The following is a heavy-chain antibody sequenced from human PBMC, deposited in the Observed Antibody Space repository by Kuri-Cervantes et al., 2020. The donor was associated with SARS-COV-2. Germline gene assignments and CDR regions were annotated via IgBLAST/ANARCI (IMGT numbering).Heavy chain of an antibody. Sequence: SVKISRKASGGTFSSYAISWVRQAPGQGLEWMGGIIPIFGTANYAQKFQGRVTITADKSTSTAYMELSSLRSEDTAVYYCARDGQSGASGYWGQGTLVTVSS. CDR1: GGTFSSYA. V-gene: IGHV1-69*06. J-gene: IGHJ4*02. D-gene: IGHD1-26*01. CDR2: IIPIFGTA. CDR3: ARDGQSGASGY.